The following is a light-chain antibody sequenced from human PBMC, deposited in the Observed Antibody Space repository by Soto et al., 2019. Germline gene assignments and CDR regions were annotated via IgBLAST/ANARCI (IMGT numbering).Light chain of an antibody. Sequence: QSVLIQPPSASGTPGQRVTISCSGSSSNIGSNTVNLYQQLPGTAPKLLIYSNNQRPSGVPDRFSGSKSGASASLAISGLQSEDEADYYCAAWDDSLNGVVFGGGTKLTVL. CDR2: SNN. V-gene: IGLV1-44*01. CDR3: AAWDDSLNGVV. J-gene: IGLJ2*01. CDR1: SSNIGSNT.